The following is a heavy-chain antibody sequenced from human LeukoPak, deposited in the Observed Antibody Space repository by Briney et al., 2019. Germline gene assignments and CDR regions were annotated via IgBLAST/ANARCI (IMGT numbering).Heavy chain of an antibody. D-gene: IGHD4-23*01. J-gene: IGHJ2*01. CDR1: GFTFDDYA. V-gene: IGHV3-43D*03. CDR3: ARRVVNNRNWYFNL. Sequence: GGSLRLSCAASGFTFDDYAMHWVRQAPGKGLEWVSLISWDGGSTYYADSVKGRFTISRDNSKNSLYLQMNSLRVEDTAMYYCARRVVNNRNWYFNLWGRGTLVTVSS. CDR2: ISWDGGST.